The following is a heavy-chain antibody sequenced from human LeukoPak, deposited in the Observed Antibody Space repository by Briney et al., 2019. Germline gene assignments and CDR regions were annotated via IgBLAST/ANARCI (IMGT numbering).Heavy chain of an antibody. CDR2: INGGNGNT. V-gene: IGHV1-3*01. J-gene: IGHJ1*01. CDR3: ARVPLHDDSGHYYPH. D-gene: IGHD3-22*01. CDR1: GYTFTSYG. Sequence: ASVKVSCKTSGYTFTSYGMHWVRQAPGQSLEWMGWINGGNGNTKYSEKFQGRVTIIRDTSASTAYMELSSLRSEDTAVYYCARVPLHDDSGHYYPHWGQGTLVTVSS.